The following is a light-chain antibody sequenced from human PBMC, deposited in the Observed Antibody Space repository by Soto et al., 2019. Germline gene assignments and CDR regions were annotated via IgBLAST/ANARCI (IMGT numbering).Light chain of an antibody. CDR1: QSISSY. CDR3: QQSFKTPLA. J-gene: IGKJ5*01. V-gene: IGKV1-39*01. CDR2: AAS. Sequence: DIQMTQSPSSLSASVGDRVTITCRASQSISSYVNWYQQKPGKAPRLLISAASTLQSGVPSRFSGDGSGTDFTLTISSLQPEDFATYYCQQSFKTPLAFGQGTRLEIE.